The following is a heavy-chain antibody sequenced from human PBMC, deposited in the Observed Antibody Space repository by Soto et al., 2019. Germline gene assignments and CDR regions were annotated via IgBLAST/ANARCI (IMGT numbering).Heavy chain of an antibody. CDR2: FDLEERET. CDR1: GYSLTELS. D-gene: IGHD3-22*01. J-gene: IGHJ4*02. V-gene: IGHV1-24*01. CDR3: ATASYYDSSGYYPPLDY. Sequence: ASVKVSYKVSGYSLTELSMHWVRQAPGKGLEWMGGFDLEERETIYAQKFQGRVTMTEDTSTDTAYMELSSLRSEDTAVYYCATASYYDSSGYYPPLDYWGQGTLVTVSS.